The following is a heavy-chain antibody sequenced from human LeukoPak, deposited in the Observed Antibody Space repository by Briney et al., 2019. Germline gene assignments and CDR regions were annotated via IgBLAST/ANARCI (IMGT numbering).Heavy chain of an antibody. D-gene: IGHD5/OR15-5a*01. V-gene: IGHV3-21*01. Sequence: GGSLRLSCAASGFTFSSYSMNWVRQAPGKGLEWVSSISSSSSYIYYADSVKGRFTISRDNAKNSLYLQMNSLRAEDTAVYYCARGSTNSYYYGMDVWGQGTTATVSS. CDR3: ARGSTNSYYYGMDV. J-gene: IGHJ6*02. CDR2: ISSSSSYI. CDR1: GFTFSSYS.